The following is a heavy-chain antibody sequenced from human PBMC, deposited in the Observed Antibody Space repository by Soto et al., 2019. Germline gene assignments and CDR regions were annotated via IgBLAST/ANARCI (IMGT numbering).Heavy chain of an antibody. Sequence: PSETLSLTCTVSGGSIDSYYWSWIRQPPGKGLEWIGYIYYSGSTNYNPSLKSRVTISVDTSKNQFSLKLSSVTAADTAVYYCATFPMVRGVITPFGYWGQGTLVTVSS. J-gene: IGHJ4*02. CDR2: IYYSGST. CDR3: ATFPMVRGVITPFGY. CDR1: GGSIDSYY. V-gene: IGHV4-59*01. D-gene: IGHD3-10*01.